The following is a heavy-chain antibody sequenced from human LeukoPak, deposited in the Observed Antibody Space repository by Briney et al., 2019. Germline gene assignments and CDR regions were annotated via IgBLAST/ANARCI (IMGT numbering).Heavy chain of an antibody. Sequence: PGGSLRLSCAASGFTFSSYAMSWVRQAPGKGLEWVSAICGSGGSTYYADSVKGRFTISRDNSKNTLYLQMNSLRAEDTAVYYCAKFIVVVPAAIDHWGQGTLVTVSS. V-gene: IGHV3-23*01. CDR3: AKFIVVVPAAIDH. D-gene: IGHD2-2*01. CDR1: GFTFSSYA. CDR2: ICGSGGST. J-gene: IGHJ4*02.